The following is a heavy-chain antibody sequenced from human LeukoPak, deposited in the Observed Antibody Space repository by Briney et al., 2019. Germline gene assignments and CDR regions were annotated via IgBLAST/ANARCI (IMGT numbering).Heavy chain of an antibody. CDR3: ARGDSSSWYYHHYYYMDV. V-gene: IGHV3-21*01. CDR2: ISSSSSYI. J-gene: IGHJ6*03. CDR1: GFTFSSYS. Sequence: PGGSLRLSCAASGFTFSSYSMNRVRQAPGKGLEWVSSISSSSSYIYYADSVKGRFTISRDNAKNSLYLQMNSLRAEDTAVYYCARGDSSSWYYHHYYYMDVWGKGTTVTVSS. D-gene: IGHD6-13*01.